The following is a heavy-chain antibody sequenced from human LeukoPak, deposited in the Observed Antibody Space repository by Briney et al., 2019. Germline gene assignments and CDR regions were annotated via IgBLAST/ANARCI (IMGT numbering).Heavy chain of an antibody. CDR2: IYYSGST. V-gene: IGHV4-39*07. CDR1: GGSISSSSYY. Sequence: SETLSLTCTVSGGSISSSSYYWGWIRQPPGKGLEWIGSIYYSGSTYYNPSLKSRVTISVDTSKNQCSLKLSSVTAADTAVYYCARADDRDEGFDPWGQGTLVTVSS. CDR3: ARADDRDEGFDP. J-gene: IGHJ5*02. D-gene: IGHD1-1*01.